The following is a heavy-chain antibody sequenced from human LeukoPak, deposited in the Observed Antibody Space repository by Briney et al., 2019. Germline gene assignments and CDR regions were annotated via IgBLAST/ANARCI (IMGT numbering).Heavy chain of an antibody. CDR3: AVVVRGGYYMDV. Sequence: SETLSLTCTVSGGSISSSSYYWGWIRQPPGKGLEWIGSIYYSGSTYYNPSLKSRVTISVDTSKNQYSLKLSSVTAADTAVYYCAVVVRGGYYMDVWGKGTTVTVSS. V-gene: IGHV4-39*07. CDR2: IYYSGST. J-gene: IGHJ6*03. CDR1: GGSISSSSYY. D-gene: IGHD3-10*01.